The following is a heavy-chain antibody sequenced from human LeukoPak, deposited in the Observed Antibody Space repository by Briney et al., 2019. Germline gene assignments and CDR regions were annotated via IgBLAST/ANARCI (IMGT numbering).Heavy chain of an antibody. D-gene: IGHD2-21*02. CDR3: ARYLNGDCVYFDY. V-gene: IGHV3-48*04. Sequence: GGSLRLSCAASGFTFSSYSMNWVRQAPGKGLEWVSYISSSSSTIYYADSVKGRFTISRDNAKNSLYLQMNSLRAEDTAVYYCARYLNGDCVYFDYWGQGTLVTVSS. CDR1: GFTFSSYS. CDR2: ISSSSSTI. J-gene: IGHJ4*02.